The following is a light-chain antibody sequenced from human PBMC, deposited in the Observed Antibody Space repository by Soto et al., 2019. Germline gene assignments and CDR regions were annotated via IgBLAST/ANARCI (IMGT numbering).Light chain of an antibody. J-gene: IGKJ1*01. CDR2: GAS. Sequence: EIVLTQSPGTLSLSPGERATLSCRASQSVSSIYLAWYQQKPGQAPRLLIYGASSRATGIPDRFSGSGSGTDFTLTISRLEPEDFAVYYCQQYGRSPWSFGQGTNVEIK. CDR1: QSVSSIY. CDR3: QQYGRSPWS. V-gene: IGKV3-20*01.